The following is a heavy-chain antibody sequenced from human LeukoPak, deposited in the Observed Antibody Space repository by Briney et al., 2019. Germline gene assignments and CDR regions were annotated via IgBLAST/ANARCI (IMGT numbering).Heavy chain of an antibody. J-gene: IGHJ4*02. V-gene: IGHV3-49*03. CDR3: ARRQGSYFDTSGYYYG. D-gene: IGHD3-22*01. Sequence: GGSLRLSCTASGFTFGDYAMSWFRQAPGKGLEWVGFIRSKAYGGTTEYAASVKGRFTISRDDSKSIAYLQMNSLRAEDTAIYYCARRQGSYFDTSGYYYGWGQGTLVTVSS. CDR2: IRSKAYGGTT. CDR1: GFTFGDYA.